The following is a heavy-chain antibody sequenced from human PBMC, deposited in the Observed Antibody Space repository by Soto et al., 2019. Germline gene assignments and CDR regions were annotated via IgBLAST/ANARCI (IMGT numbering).Heavy chain of an antibody. CDR3: ARDLVYSYYYDSSGYSLSCRCAFDI. CDR1: GYTFTGYY. J-gene: IGHJ3*02. D-gene: IGHD3-22*01. Sequence: ASVKVSCKASGYTFTGYYMHWVRQAPGQGLEWMGWINPNSGGTNYAQKFQGWVTMTRDTSISTAYMELSRLRSDDTAVYYCARDLVYSYYYDSSGYSLSCRCAFDIWGQGTMVTVSS. V-gene: IGHV1-2*04. CDR2: INPNSGGT.